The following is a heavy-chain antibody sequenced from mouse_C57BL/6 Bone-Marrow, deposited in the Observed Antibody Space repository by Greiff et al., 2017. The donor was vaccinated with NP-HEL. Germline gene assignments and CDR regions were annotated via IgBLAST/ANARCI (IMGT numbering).Heavy chain of an antibody. D-gene: IGHD2-4*01. CDR2: IDPNSGGT. Sequence: VQLQQSGAELVKPGASVKLSCKASGYTFTSYWMHWVKQRPGRGLEWIGRIDPNSGGTKYNEKFKSKATLTVDKPSSTAYMQLSSLTSEDSAVYYCARGIYYDYDWFAYWGQGTLVTVSA. J-gene: IGHJ3*01. CDR1: GYTFTSYW. CDR3: ARGIYYDYDWFAY. V-gene: IGHV1-72*01.